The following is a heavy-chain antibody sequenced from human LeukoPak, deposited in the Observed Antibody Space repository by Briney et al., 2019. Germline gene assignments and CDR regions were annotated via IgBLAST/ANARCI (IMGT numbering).Heavy chain of an antibody. Sequence: SVKVSCKASGGTLSSYAISWVRQAPGQGLEWMGGIIPIFGTANYAQKFQGRVTITADESTSTAYMELSSLRSEDTAVYYCARDPGSRGNWFDPWGQGTLVTVSS. D-gene: IGHD3-16*01. J-gene: IGHJ5*02. CDR2: IIPIFGTA. CDR1: GGTLSSYA. CDR3: ARDPGSRGNWFDP. V-gene: IGHV1-69*13.